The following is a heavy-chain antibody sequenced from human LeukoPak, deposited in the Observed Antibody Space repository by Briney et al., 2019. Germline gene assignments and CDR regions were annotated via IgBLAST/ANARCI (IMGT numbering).Heavy chain of an antibody. CDR1: GGSISSSNW. Sequence: PSETLSLTCAVSGGSISSSNWWSWVRQPPGKGLEWIGEIYHSGSTNYNPSLKSRVTISVDKSKNQFSLKLSSVTAADTAVYYWAGRGGGADWLNEDYFDYWGQGTLVTVSS. V-gene: IGHV4-4*02. D-gene: IGHD3-9*01. CDR3: AGRGGGADWLNEDYFDY. J-gene: IGHJ4*02. CDR2: IYHSGST.